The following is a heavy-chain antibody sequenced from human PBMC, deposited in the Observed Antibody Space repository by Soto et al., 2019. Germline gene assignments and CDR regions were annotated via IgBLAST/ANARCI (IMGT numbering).Heavy chain of an antibody. V-gene: IGHV3-15*07. CDR3: TTDPYYYDSSGPFVY. J-gene: IGHJ4*02. Sequence: GSLRLSCAASGFTFSNAWMNWVRQAPGKGLEWVGRIKSKTDGGTTDYAAPVKGRFTISRDDSKNTLYLQMNSLKTEDTAVYYCTTDPYYYDSSGPFVYWCQGTLVTVSS. D-gene: IGHD3-22*01. CDR1: GFTFSNAW. CDR2: IKSKTDGGTT.